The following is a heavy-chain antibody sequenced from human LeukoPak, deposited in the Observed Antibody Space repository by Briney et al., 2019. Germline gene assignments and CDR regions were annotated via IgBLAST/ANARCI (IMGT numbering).Heavy chain of an antibody. D-gene: IGHD6-13*01. Sequence: TSETRSLTCTVSGGSISNYYWSWIRQPPGKGLEWIGYIYYSGNTNYNPSLKSRVTISVDTSKNQFSLKLSSVTAADTAVYYCAREGRGAAAGMDYWGQGTLVTVSS. CDR2: IYYSGNT. CDR3: AREGRGAAAGMDY. J-gene: IGHJ4*02. V-gene: IGHV4-59*01. CDR1: GGSISNYY.